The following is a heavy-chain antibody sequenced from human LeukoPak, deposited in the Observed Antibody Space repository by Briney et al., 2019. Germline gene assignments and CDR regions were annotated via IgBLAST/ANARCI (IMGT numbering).Heavy chain of an antibody. V-gene: IGHV3-21*01. J-gene: IGHJ4*02. Sequence: GGSLRLSCAASGFTFSSYSMNWVRQAPGKGLEWVSFISSSSSYIYYADSVKGRFTISRDNAKNSLYLQMNSLRAEDTAVYYCARVDILTGYGCYYWGQGTLVTVSS. D-gene: IGHD3-9*01. CDR2: ISSSSSYI. CDR1: GFTFSSYS. CDR3: ARVDILTGYGCYY.